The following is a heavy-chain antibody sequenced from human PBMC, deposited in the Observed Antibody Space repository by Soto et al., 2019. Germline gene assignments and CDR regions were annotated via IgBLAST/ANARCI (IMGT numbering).Heavy chain of an antibody. CDR3: ARENSFYGSGTYYFYGMDV. CDR2: ISTHNGNT. Sequence: QVQLVQSEAEVKKPGASVKVSCKTSGYIFTIYGISWVRQAPGQGLEWMGWISTHNGNTNYAQKLQDRVPMTTDTSTSTAYMELRSLRSHDTAVYYCARENSFYGSGTYYFYGMDVWGHGTTVTVSS. V-gene: IGHV1-18*01. J-gene: IGHJ6*02. D-gene: IGHD3-10*01. CDR1: GYIFTIYG.